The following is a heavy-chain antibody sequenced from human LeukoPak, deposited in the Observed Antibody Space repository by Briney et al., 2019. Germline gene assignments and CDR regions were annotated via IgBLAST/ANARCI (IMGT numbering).Heavy chain of an antibody. V-gene: IGHV3-30*18. Sequence: GGSLRLSCAVSGFTFRNYGMHWVRQAPGKGLEWVAVISYDESDKYYGDSVKGRFTIPRDNSKNTLFLQMNSLRAEDTAVYFCAKDFRRADYYDSSGYYSMIDYWGQGTLVTVSS. CDR2: ISYDESDK. CDR3: AKDFRRADYYDSSGYYSMIDY. D-gene: IGHD3-22*01. CDR1: GFTFRNYG. J-gene: IGHJ4*02.